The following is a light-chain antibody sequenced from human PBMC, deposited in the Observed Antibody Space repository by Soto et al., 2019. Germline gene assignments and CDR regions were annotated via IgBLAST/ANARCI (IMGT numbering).Light chain of an antibody. CDR2: DAS. V-gene: IGKV3-15*01. J-gene: IGKJ2*01. Sequence: EIVMTQSPATLSVSAGERVTFSCRASQSVATYVTWYQQKPGQAPRLLIYDASIRATDVPARFSGSGSGTEFTLTISSLQSEDFAVYYCQHYHQWPSFSFGPGTKLEIK. CDR3: QHYHQWPSFS. CDR1: QSVATY.